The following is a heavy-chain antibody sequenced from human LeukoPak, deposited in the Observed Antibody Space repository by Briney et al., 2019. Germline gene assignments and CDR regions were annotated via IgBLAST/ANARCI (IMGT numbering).Heavy chain of an antibody. CDR1: GGSFSGYY. D-gene: IGHD3-3*01. J-gene: IGHJ4*02. Sequence: SETLSLTCAVYGGSFSGYYWSWIRQPPGKGLEWIGEINHSGSTNYNPSLKSRVTISVDTSKNQFSLKLSSVTAADTAVYYCARGRITIFGVVNRYYFDYWGQGTLVTVSS. CDR2: INHSGST. CDR3: ARGRITIFGVVNRYYFDY. V-gene: IGHV4-34*01.